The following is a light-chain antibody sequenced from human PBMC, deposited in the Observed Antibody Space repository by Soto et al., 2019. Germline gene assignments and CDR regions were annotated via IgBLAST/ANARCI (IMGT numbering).Light chain of an antibody. V-gene: IGKV1-5*01. CDR3: QQYNSYSWT. CDR1: QSISSW. J-gene: IGKJ1*01. Sequence: DRQMPQSAAALSTSVGDRVTITCRASQSISSWLAWYQQKPGKAPKLLIYDASSLESGVPSRFSGSGSGTEFTLTISSLQPDDFATYYCQQYNSYSWTFGQGTKVDIK. CDR2: DAS.